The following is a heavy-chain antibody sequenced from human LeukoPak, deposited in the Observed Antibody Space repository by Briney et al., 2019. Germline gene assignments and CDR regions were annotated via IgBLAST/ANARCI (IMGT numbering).Heavy chain of an antibody. CDR1: GASFSGYY. CDR3: ARVSGVVGAKV. CDR2: INHSGST. J-gene: IGHJ4*02. V-gene: IGHV4-34*01. D-gene: IGHD1-26*01. Sequence: PSETLSLTCALYGASFSGYYWSWIRQPPGKGLEWIGEINHSGSTNYNPSLKSRVTISVDTSKNQFSLKLSSVTAADTAVYYCARVSGVVGAKVWGQGTLVTVSS.